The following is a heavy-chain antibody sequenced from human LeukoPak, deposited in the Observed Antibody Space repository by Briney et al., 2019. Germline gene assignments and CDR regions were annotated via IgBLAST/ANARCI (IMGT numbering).Heavy chain of an antibody. V-gene: IGHV3-74*01. CDR1: GFTFNYFW. CDR2: INNDGTAT. Sequence: GGSLRLSCAASGFTFNYFWMHGVRHVPGKGLVWVSGINNDGTATYYADSVKGRFTISRDNAKNTVYLQMNGLRAEDTTVYYCSTVSEYWSQGTLVTVSS. CDR3: STVSEY. J-gene: IGHJ4*02.